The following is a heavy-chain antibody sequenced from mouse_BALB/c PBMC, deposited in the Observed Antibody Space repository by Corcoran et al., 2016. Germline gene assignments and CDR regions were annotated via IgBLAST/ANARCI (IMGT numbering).Heavy chain of an antibody. D-gene: IGHD3-1*01. V-gene: IGHV1S34*01. CDR1: GYSFPGDF. CDR2: ISCYNGAT. Sequence: LVRTGASVKISCKVSGYSFPGDFMHWVKQSHGKSLEWSGYISCYNGATSYNKKFKGRVTFTVDTSSSTAYMQFNSLTSEDSAVYYCARSARATYYFYYWGQGTTLTVSS. CDR3: ARSARATYYFYY. J-gene: IGHJ2*01.